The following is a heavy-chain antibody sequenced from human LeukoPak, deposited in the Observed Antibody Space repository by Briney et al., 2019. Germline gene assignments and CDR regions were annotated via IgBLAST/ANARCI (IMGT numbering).Heavy chain of an antibody. CDR1: GFTFSSYW. V-gene: IGHV3-7*01. J-gene: IGHJ4*02. CDR3: ARRYLEWSYDY. Sequence: GGSLRLSCAASGFTFSSYWMSWVRQAPGKGLEWVATINQDGSGKYYVDSVKGRFTISRDNAKNSLYLQMNSLRVEDTALYYCARRYLEWSYDYWGQGTLVTVSS. CDR2: INQDGSGK. D-gene: IGHD3-3*01.